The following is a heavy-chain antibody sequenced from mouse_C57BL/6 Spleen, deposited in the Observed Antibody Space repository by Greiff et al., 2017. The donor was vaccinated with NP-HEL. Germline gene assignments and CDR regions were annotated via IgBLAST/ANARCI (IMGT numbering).Heavy chain of an antibody. V-gene: IGHV1-64*01. Sequence: VQLQQPGAELVKPGASVKLSCKASGYTFTSYWMHWVKQRPGQGLEWIGMIHPNSGSTNYNEKFKSKATLTVDKSSSTAYMQLSSLTSEDSAVYYCARGYGGSYWYFEVWGTGTTVTVAS. CDR1: GYTFTSYW. CDR3: ARGYGGSYWYFEV. J-gene: IGHJ1*03. D-gene: IGHD1-1*01. CDR2: IHPNSGST.